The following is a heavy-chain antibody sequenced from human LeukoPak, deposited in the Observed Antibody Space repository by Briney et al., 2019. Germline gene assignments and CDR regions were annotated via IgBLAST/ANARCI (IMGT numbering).Heavy chain of an antibody. D-gene: IGHD1-7*01. CDR2: INHSGST. V-gene: IGHV4-34*01. Sequence: PSETLSLTCAVYGGSFSGYYWSWIRQPPGKGLEGIGEINHSGSTNYNPSLKSRVTISVDTSKNQFSLKLSSVTAADTAVYYCARVERTRRYYYYYYYMDVWGKGTTVTVSS. CDR3: ARVERTRRYYYYYYYMDV. CDR1: GGSFSGYY. J-gene: IGHJ6*03.